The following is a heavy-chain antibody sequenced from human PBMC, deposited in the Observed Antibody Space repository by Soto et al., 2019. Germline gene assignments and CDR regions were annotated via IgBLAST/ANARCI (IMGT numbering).Heavy chain of an antibody. D-gene: IGHD1-1*01. Sequence: SETPSLTCAVSGASISSTRFSWGWIRQPPGKGLEWIGGIYNTGRTSYNPSLKSRVTISVDMSKNQFSLRLTSVTAADTAIYHCVRYNAWGQGILVTVSS. CDR3: VRYNA. CDR2: IYNTGRT. CDR1: GASISSTRFS. J-gene: IGHJ5*02. V-gene: IGHV4-39*01.